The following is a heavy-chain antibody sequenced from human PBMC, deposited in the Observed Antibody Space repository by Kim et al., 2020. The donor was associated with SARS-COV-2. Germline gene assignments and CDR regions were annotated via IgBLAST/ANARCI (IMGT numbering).Heavy chain of an antibody. D-gene: IGHD3-10*01. V-gene: IGHV3-53*01. CDR2: INSDGSV. J-gene: IGHJ6*02. CDR1: GFIVSNNE. Sequence: GGSLRLSCAASGFIVSNNEMSWVRQAPGKGLEWVSVINSDGSVYYADSVKGRFTVSRDNSKNTVYLQLNSLRDEDAAVYYCRVWVGKKSSFDDMDVWGHGTRVTVSS. CDR3: RVWVGKKSSFDDMDV.